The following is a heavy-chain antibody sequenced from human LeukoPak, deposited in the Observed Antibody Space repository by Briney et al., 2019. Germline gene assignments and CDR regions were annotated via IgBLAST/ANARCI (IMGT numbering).Heavy chain of an antibody. Sequence: PSETLSLTCTVSGGSISSYYWSWIRQPPGKGLEWIGSIYYSGSTYYNPSLKSRVTISVDTSKNQFSLKLSSVTAADTAVYYCARHIPYYYDSSGYRYYFDYWGQGTLVTVSS. D-gene: IGHD3-22*01. CDR1: GGSISSYY. V-gene: IGHV4-39*01. CDR3: ARHIPYYYDSSGYRYYFDY. CDR2: IYYSGST. J-gene: IGHJ4*02.